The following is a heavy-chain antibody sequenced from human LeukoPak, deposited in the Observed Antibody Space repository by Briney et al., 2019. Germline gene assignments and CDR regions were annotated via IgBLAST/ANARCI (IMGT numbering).Heavy chain of an antibody. D-gene: IGHD1-14*01. J-gene: IGHJ1*01. Sequence: SETLSLTRAVYGGSFSGYYWSWIRQPPGKGPEWIGEINHSGSTNYNPSLKSRVTISVDTSKNQFSLKLSSVTAADTAVYYCARLTPPSRFQHWGQGTLVTVSS. CDR1: GGSFSGYY. CDR2: INHSGST. CDR3: ARLTPPSRFQH. V-gene: IGHV4-34*01.